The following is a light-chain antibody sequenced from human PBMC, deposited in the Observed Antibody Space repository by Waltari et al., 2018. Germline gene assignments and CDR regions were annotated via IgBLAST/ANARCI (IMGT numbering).Light chain of an antibody. CDR1: QGITNF. CDR3: QKYDSAPRT. V-gene: IGKV1-33*01. J-gene: IGKJ1*01. Sequence: DIQMTQSQSSLSASVGDRVTITCQASQGITNFLNWYQQIPGKAPDLLSYDASNLESGVPSRFSGSGSGTDFTFTISSVQPEDIATYYCQKYDSAPRTFGQGTKVEIK. CDR2: DAS.